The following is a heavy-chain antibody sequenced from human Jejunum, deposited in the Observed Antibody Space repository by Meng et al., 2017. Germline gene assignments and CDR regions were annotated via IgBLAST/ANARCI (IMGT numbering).Heavy chain of an antibody. D-gene: IGHD3-22*01. CDR2: IYYSGST. CDR3: ARTSYERPFDY. CDR1: GDSISSYY. J-gene: IGHJ4*02. V-gene: IGHV4-59*01. Sequence: SETLSLTCTVSGDSISSYYWSWIRQPPGKGLEWIGYIYYSGSTNYNLSLKSRVTISVDTSKNQLSLKLTSVTAADTAVYYCARTSYERPFDYWGQGTLVTVSS.